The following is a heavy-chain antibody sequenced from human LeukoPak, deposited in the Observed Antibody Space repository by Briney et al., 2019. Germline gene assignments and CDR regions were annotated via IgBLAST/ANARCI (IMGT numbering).Heavy chain of an antibody. CDR2: MNPNSGNT. Sequence: ASVKVSCKASGYTFTSYDINWVRQATGQGLEWMRWMNPNSGNTGYAQKFQGRVTITRNTSISTAYMELSSLRSEDTAVYYCARSAYCSSTSCRSWFDPWGQGTLVTVSS. CDR3: ARSAYCSSTSCRSWFDP. V-gene: IGHV1-8*03. D-gene: IGHD2-2*01. J-gene: IGHJ5*02. CDR1: GYTFTSYD.